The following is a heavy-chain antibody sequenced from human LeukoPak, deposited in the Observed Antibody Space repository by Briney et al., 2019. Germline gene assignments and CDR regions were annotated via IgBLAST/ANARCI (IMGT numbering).Heavy chain of an antibody. D-gene: IGHD3-10*01. CDR3: ARIGDHYHWHLDF. CDR2: IYSSRTT. CDR1: GFTIATKY. J-gene: IGHJ2*01. V-gene: IGHV3-53*01. Sequence: VGYLRLSCAASGFTIATKYMNWVRQAPGKGLEWVSIIYSSRTTYYEDFVRGRFTISRDTYKNTVSLQMNSLRAEDTAVYFCARIGDHYHWHLDFWGRGTLVTVCS.